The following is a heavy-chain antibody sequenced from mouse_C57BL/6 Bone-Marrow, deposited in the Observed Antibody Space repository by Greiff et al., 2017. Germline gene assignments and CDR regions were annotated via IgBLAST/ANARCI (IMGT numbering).Heavy chain of an antibody. CDR3: ARNYGSSYFWYFDV. D-gene: IGHD1-1*01. Sequence: VQLQQSGPELVKPGASVKISCKASGYTFTDYYMNWVKQSHGKSLEWIGDINPNNGGTSYNQKFKGKDTLTVDKSSSTAYMELRSLTSEDSAVYYCARNYGSSYFWYFDVWGTGTTVTVSS. V-gene: IGHV1-26*01. J-gene: IGHJ1*03. CDR2: INPNNGGT. CDR1: GYTFTDYY.